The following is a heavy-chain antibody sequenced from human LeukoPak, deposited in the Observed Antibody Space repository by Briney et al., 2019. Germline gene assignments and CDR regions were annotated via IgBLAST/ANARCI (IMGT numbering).Heavy chain of an antibody. CDR3: ARNHYSNYLGGYYYYGMDV. Sequence: GGSLRLSCAASGFTFSSYSMNWVRQAPGKGLEWVSSISSSSSYIYYADSVKGRFTISRDNAKNSLYLQMNSLRAEDTAVYYCARNHYSNYLGGYYYYGMDVWGQGTTVTVSS. D-gene: IGHD4-11*01. V-gene: IGHV3-21*01. CDR1: GFTFSSYS. CDR2: ISSSSSYI. J-gene: IGHJ6*02.